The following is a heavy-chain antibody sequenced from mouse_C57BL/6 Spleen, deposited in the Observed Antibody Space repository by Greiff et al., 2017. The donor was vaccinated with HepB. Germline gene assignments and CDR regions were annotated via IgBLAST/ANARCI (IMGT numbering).Heavy chain of an antibody. J-gene: IGHJ2*01. CDR1: GYTFTDYN. V-gene: IGHV1-18*01. Sequence: EVQLQQSGPELVKPGASVKIPCKASGYTFTDYNMDWVKQSHGKSLEWIGDINPNNGGTIYNQKFKGKATLTVDKSSSTAYMELRSLTSEDTAVYYCARQGGYCFDYWGQGTTLTVSS. CDR2: INPNNGGT. CDR3: ARQGGYCFDY. D-gene: IGHD1-1*02.